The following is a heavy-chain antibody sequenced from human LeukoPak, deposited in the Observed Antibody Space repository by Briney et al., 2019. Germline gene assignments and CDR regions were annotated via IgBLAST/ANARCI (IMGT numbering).Heavy chain of an antibody. Sequence: PSETLSLTCTVSSGSISSSNYYWGWIRQPPGKGLEWIGSIYYSGSTYYNPSLKSRVTISVDTSKNQFSLKLSSVTAADTAVYYRAREHDDWELLFPYYFDYWGQGTLVTVSS. CDR2: IYYSGST. J-gene: IGHJ4*02. D-gene: IGHD1-26*01. CDR1: SGSISSSNYY. V-gene: IGHV4-39*01. CDR3: AREHDDWELLFPYYFDY.